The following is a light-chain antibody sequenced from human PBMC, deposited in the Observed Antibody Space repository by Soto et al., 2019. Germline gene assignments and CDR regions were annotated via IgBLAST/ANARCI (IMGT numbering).Light chain of an antibody. Sequence: DVVMTQSPDSLTVSLGDSATINCKSSHSVLHSYNNENSVAWYQQKAGQRRKLLIYRASIRESGVADRFSGSGSGTDFTLTISSLQAEDVAVYYCQQYYTGIAFGQGTRLEIK. CDR1: HSVLHSYNNENS. J-gene: IGKJ5*01. CDR2: RAS. CDR3: QQYYTGIA. V-gene: IGKV4-1*01.